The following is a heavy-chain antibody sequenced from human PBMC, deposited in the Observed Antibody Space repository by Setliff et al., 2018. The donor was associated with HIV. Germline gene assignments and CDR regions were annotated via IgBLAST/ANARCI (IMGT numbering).Heavy chain of an antibody. J-gene: IGHJ4*02. V-gene: IGHV3-74*01. Sequence: AVGSLRLSCAASGFTFSSYWMHWVRQAPGKGLVWVFGMNTDGSSTRYADSAKGRFTISRDNAKNMLYLQMNSLSADDTAVYYCVRGSGYYYFDNWGQGALVTVSS. D-gene: IGHD3-22*01. CDR2: MNTDGSST. CDR1: GFTFSSYW. CDR3: VRGSGYYYFDN.